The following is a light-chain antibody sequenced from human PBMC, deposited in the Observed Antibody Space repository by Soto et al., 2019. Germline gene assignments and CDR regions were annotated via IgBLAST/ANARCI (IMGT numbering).Light chain of an antibody. J-gene: IGKJ1*01. V-gene: IGKV3-15*01. CDR2: GAS. CDR1: QSVGSN. Sequence: EIVMTQSPATLSMSPGERATLSCRASQSVGSNLAWYQQKPGQAPRLLFYGASTRATVIPARFSGSGSGTEFTLTISSLQSEDFAVYYCQQYNDWPRTFGQGTKVEIK. CDR3: QQYNDWPRT.